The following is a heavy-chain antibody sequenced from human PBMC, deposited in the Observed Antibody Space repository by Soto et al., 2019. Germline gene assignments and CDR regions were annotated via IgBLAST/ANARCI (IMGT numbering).Heavy chain of an antibody. Sequence: SETLSLTCAVSGYSISSGYYWGWIRQPPGKGLEWIGSIYHSGSTFYNPSLKSRVTISVDTSKNQFSLKLSSVTAADTAVYYCARGYSSGWRNWFDPWGQGTLVTVSS. CDR2: IYHSGST. J-gene: IGHJ5*02. V-gene: IGHV4-38-2*01. D-gene: IGHD6-19*01. CDR3: ARGYSSGWRNWFDP. CDR1: GYSISSGYY.